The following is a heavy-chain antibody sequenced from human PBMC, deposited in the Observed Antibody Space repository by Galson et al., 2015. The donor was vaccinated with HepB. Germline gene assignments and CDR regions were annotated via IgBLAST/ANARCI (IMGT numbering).Heavy chain of an antibody. V-gene: IGHV3-33*01. CDR2: IWYDGSKK. CDR1: GFIFSNYG. D-gene: IGHD6-13*01. CDR3: TRDSQQPRSFDY. J-gene: IGHJ4*02. Sequence: SLRLSCAASGFIFSNYGMHWVRQAPGKGLDWLAVIWYDGSKKYYADSVKGRFTISRDNSKNTLYLQINSLRAEDTAVYYCTRDSQQPRSFDYWGQGTLVTVSS.